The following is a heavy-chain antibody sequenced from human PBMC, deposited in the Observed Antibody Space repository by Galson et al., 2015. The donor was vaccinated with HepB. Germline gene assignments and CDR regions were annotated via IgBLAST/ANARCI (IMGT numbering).Heavy chain of an antibody. CDR1: GFTFRSYS. J-gene: IGHJ4*02. V-gene: IGHV3-21*01. CDR3: ARIRGSIFGPFDY. CDR2: ISTSASFL. D-gene: IGHD3-3*01. Sequence: SLRLSCAASGFTFRSYSMSWVRLAPGKGLEWVSLISTSASFLHYADSAKGRFTISRDNAKNSLSLQMSSLRAEDTALYYCARIRGSIFGPFDYWGQGILVTVSS.